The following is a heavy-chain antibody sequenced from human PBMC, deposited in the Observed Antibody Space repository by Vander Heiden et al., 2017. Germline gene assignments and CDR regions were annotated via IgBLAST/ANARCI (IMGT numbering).Heavy chain of an antibody. CDR1: GFTFSNYY. V-gene: IGHV3-11*01. Sequence: QVQLVESGVGLVKPGGSLRLSCAASGFTFSNYYMSWIRQSPGKGLDWVSYISNSGNSIFYVDSVKGRFTISRDNAKNSLYLQMNSLRAEDTAVYYCAGRDGWFDPWGQGTLVTVSS. CDR2: ISNSGNSI. J-gene: IGHJ5*02. CDR3: AGRDGWFDP.